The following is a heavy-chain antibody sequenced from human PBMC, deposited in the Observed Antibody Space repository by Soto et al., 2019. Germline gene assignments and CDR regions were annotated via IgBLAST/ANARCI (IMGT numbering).Heavy chain of an antibody. CDR2: IYYSGST. CDR1: GGSISSGDYC. D-gene: IGHD2-15*01. Sequence: PADTLSLTCSVSGGSISSGDYCWKLIRHPPWKGLEWIGHIYYSGSTYYNSSLKSRVTTSLDTSKNQFSLKLSSVTAADTAVYYCARPLGYCSGGSCQNWFEPWGQGTLVTVSS. CDR3: ARPLGYCSGGSCQNWFEP. V-gene: IGHV4-30-4*02. J-gene: IGHJ5*02.